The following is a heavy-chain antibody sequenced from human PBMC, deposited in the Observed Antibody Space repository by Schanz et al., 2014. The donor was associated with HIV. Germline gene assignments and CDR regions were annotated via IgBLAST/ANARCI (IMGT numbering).Heavy chain of an antibody. CDR1: GYPFSRYE. J-gene: IGHJ4*02. V-gene: IGHV1-8*01. D-gene: IGHD2-21*01. CDR3: ARGLPRYCDETRCDYFDH. CDR2: MDPDRGDT. Sequence: QVQLVQSGAEVKKPGASVKVSCKASGYPFSRYEINWVRQATGEGLEWMGWMDPDRGDTGIEQKFQGRLTMARNSSISTAYILLSDLTSDDTAVYYCARGLPRYCDETRCDYFDHWGQGTLVTVSS.